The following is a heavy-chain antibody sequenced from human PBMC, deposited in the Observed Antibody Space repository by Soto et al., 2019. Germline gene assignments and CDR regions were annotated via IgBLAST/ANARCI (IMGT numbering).Heavy chain of an antibody. CDR2: IDPSDSQT. Sequence: GESLKISCKGSGYSFAGYWITWVRQKPGKGLEWMGRIDPSDSQTYYSPSFRGHVTISVTKSITTVFLQWSSLGASNPAMYYCAKQIYDSNTGPIFQPYFVSGGQGTPVTVSS. D-gene: IGHD3-9*01. J-gene: IGHJ4*02. V-gene: IGHV5-10-1*01. CDR1: GYSFAGYW. CDR3: AKQIYDSNTGPIFQPYFVS.